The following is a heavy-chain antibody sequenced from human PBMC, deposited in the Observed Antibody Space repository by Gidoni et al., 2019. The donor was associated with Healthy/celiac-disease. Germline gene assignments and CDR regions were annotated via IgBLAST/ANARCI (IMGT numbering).Heavy chain of an antibody. CDR3: ARDWGWGSRYSYGRGGYYGMDV. J-gene: IGHJ6*02. D-gene: IGHD5-18*01. Sequence: QLQLQESGPGLVKPSETLSLTCTVHGGSISSSSYYWGWIRQPPGKGLEWIGSIYYSGSTNYNPALKSRVTISVDTSKNQFSLKLSSVTAADTAVYYCARDWGWGSRYSYGRGGYYGMDVWGQGTTVTVSS. CDR2: IYYSGST. CDR1: GGSISSSSYY. V-gene: IGHV4-39*07.